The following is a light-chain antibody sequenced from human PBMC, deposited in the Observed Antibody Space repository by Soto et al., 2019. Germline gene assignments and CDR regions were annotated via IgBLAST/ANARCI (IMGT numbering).Light chain of an antibody. CDR1: QSVSGRF. J-gene: IGKJ1*01. Sequence: EIVMTQSPATLSVSPGERATLSCRASQSVSGRFLTWYQQKGGQAPRLLIYGASSRATGIPDRFSGSGSGTDFTLTISRLEPEDFAVYYCQQYGSSPRTFGQGTKVDNK. CDR3: QQYGSSPRT. V-gene: IGKV3-20*01. CDR2: GAS.